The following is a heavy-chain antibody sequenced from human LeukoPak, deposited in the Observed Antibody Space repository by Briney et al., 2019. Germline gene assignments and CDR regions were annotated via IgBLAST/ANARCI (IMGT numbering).Heavy chain of an antibody. CDR3: TTDLTTVTTRYYYYYYYMDV. Sequence: GGSLRLSCAASGFNLRSYWMHWVRQAPGKGLEWVGRIKSKTDGGTTDYAAPVKGRFTISRDDSKNTLYLQMNSLKTEDTAVYYCTTDLTTVTTRYYYYYYYMDVWGKGTTVTVSS. D-gene: IGHD4-17*01. CDR1: GFNLRSYW. CDR2: IKSKTDGGTT. V-gene: IGHV3-15*01. J-gene: IGHJ6*03.